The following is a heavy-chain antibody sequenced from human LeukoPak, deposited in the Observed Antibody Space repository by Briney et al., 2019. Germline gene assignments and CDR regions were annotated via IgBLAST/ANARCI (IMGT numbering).Heavy chain of an antibody. Sequence: GGSLRLSCAVSGFTFSGFWMSWSRQAPGKGLEWVASINSDGSEGYYADVVKGRFTISRDNAKNSLCLQINSLRAEDTAVYYCARSSYSSSSSVWGQGTMVTVSS. CDR2: INSDGSEG. V-gene: IGHV3-7*03. CDR3: ARSSYSSSSSV. J-gene: IGHJ3*01. D-gene: IGHD6-6*01. CDR1: GFTFSGFW.